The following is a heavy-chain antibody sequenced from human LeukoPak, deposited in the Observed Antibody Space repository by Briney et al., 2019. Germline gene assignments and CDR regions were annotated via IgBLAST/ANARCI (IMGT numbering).Heavy chain of an antibody. CDR1: AGSITSSSYY. Sequence: SETLSLTCTVSAGSITSSSYYWGWIRQPPGEGLEWIGTIYYSGRTYYNPSLKSRVTISVDTSKSQFSLNLSSVTAADTAVYYCARRAASAGYFDYWGQGTLVTVSS. D-gene: IGHD6-13*01. CDR2: IYYSGRT. CDR3: ARRAASAGYFDY. J-gene: IGHJ4*02. V-gene: IGHV4-39*01.